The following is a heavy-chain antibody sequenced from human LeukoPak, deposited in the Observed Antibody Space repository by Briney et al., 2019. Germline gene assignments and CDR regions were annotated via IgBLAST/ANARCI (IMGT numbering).Heavy chain of an antibody. V-gene: IGHV4-34*01. D-gene: IGHD3-22*01. CDR2: INHSGST. Sequence: PSETLSLTCAVYGGSFSGYYWSWIRQPPGKGLEWIGEINHSGSTNYNPSLKSRVTISVDTSKNHFSLKLSSVTAADTAVYYYARVYYDSSPFVYYFAYWGQGTLVTVSS. J-gene: IGHJ4*02. CDR1: GGSFSGYY. CDR3: ARVYYDSSPFVYYFAY.